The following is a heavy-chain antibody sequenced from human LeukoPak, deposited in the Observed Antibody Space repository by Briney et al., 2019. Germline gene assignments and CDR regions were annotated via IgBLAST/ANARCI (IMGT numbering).Heavy chain of an antibody. V-gene: IGHV1-8*01. CDR2: MNPNSGNT. Sequence: ASVKVSCKASGYTFTSYDINWVRQATGQGLKWMGWMNPNSGNTGYAQKFQGRVTMTRNTSISTAYMELSSLRSEDTAVYYCARAGYSSGWSGPVDYWGQGTLVTVSS. CDR1: GYTFTSYD. D-gene: IGHD6-19*01. J-gene: IGHJ4*01. CDR3: ARAGYSSGWSGPVDY.